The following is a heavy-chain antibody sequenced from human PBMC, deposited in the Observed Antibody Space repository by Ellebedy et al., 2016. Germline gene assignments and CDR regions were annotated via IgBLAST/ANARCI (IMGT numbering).Heavy chain of an antibody. J-gene: IGHJ6*02. CDR3: AREYYYDSSGLNYYYGMDV. CDR1: GYSISSGYY. V-gene: IGHV4-38-2*02. D-gene: IGHD3-22*01. CDR2: IYHSGST. Sequence: SETLSLTXTVSGYSISSGYYWGWIRQPPGKGLEWIGSIYHSGSTYYNPSLKSRVTISVDTSKNQFSLKLSSVTAADTVVYYCAREYYYDSSGLNYYYGMDVWGQGTTVTVSS.